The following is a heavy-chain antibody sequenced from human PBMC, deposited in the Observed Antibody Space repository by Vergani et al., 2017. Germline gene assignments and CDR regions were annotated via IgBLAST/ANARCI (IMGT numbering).Heavy chain of an antibody. CDR2: LRYDGSNE. CDR1: GFSFSTYG. D-gene: IGHD2-2*01. V-gene: IGHV3-30*02. CDR3: ANSYCSSLSCYAFYGMEV. Sequence: QVQLVESGGGVVQPGGSLRLSCAASGFSFSTYGMHWVRQAPGRGLEWVAFLRYDGSNEYYGDAVKGRFIISRDNSKNMLSLAMHSLRPEDTAVYYCANSYCSSLSCYAFYGMEVWGQGTTVTVSS. J-gene: IGHJ6*02.